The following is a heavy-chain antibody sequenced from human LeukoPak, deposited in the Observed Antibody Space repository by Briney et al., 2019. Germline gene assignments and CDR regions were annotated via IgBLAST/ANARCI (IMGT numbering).Heavy chain of an antibody. CDR2: ISGSGDTA. CDR3: AKDDCSGGSCYSSGNDAFDI. CDR1: GSTFNSYA. J-gene: IGHJ3*02. Sequence: PGGSLRLSCAASGSTFNSYAMSWVRQAPGKGLEWVSLISGSGDTAYYAGSVKGRFTISRDNSKNILYLQMSSLRAEDTAVYYCAKDDCSGGSCYSSGNDAFDIWGQGTMVTVSS. V-gene: IGHV3-23*01. D-gene: IGHD2-15*01.